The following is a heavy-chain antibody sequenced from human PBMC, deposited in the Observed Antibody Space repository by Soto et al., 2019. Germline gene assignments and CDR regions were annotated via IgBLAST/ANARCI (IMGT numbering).Heavy chain of an antibody. Sequence: GGSLRLSGAASGFTFSNYTFNWVRQAPWQGLEWVSSINSDGTYIFYADSLQGRFTISRDNARNSLFLQMNRLRAEDTAVYYCARDLGLRGYSSLITPYYFDYFGQGALVTFSS. D-gene: IGHD4-4*01. V-gene: IGHV3-21*01. J-gene: IGHJ4*02. CDR3: ARDLGLRGYSSLITPYYFDY. CDR1: GFTFSNYT. CDR2: INSDGTYI.